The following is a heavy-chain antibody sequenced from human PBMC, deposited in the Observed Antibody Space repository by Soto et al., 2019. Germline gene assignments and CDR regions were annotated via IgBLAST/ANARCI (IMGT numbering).Heavy chain of an antibody. V-gene: IGHV3-15*07. CDR2: IKTKSEGEAT. CDR3: TTGSVEGV. D-gene: IGHD2-15*01. CDR1: DFTITNAW. J-gene: IGHJ6*02. Sequence: EVQLVESGGGLVKPGGSLRLSCAASDFTITNAWMNWFRQAPGKGLEWVGRIKTKSEGEATDYAAPLKGRFTISRDDSKNTPFLQMNSLKTEDTAVYYCTTGSVEGVWGQGATVTVSS.